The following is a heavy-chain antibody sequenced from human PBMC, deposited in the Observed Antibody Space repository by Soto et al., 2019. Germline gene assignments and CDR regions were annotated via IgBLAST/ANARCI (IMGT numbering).Heavy chain of an antibody. D-gene: IGHD6-13*01. Sequence: SETLSLTCTVSGGSISSYYWSWIRQPPGKGLEWIGYIYYSGSTNYNPSPKSRVTISVDTSKNQFSLKLSSVTAADTAVYYCARASKGNSGTLFDYWGQGTLVTVSS. J-gene: IGHJ4*02. CDR3: ARASKGNSGTLFDY. V-gene: IGHV4-59*01. CDR2: IYYSGST. CDR1: GGSISSYY.